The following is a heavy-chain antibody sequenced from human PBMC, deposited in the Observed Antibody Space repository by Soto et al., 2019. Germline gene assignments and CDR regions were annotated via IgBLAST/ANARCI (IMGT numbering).Heavy chain of an antibody. D-gene: IGHD2-15*01. CDR1: GFTFSDSA. V-gene: IGHV3-23*01. CDR3: AKHGCSYPACYPYYYYVDV. CDR2: VTVSGDTS. J-gene: IGHJ6*03. Sequence: EVQLLESGGGLAQPGGSLRLSCAASGFTFSDSALSWVRQGTGKGLEWVSSVTVSGDTSYYADFVEGRFTISRDNSKNTLYLQMTSLRADDTAVYYCAKHGCSYPACYPYYYYVDVWGEGATVTVSS.